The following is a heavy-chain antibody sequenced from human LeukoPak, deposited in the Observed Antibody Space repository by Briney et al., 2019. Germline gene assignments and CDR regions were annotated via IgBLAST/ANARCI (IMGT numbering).Heavy chain of an antibody. V-gene: IGHV1-8*01. D-gene: IGHD3-10*01. CDR2: MNPNSGNT. CDR3: ARGRALWFGLRNFDY. J-gene: IGHJ4*02. CDR1: GYTFTSYD. Sequence: GASVKVSCKASGYTFTSYDINWVRQATGQGLEWIGWMNPNSGNTGYAQKFQGRVTMTRNTFISTAYMELSSLRSEDTAVYYCARGRALWFGLRNFDYWGQGTLVTVSS.